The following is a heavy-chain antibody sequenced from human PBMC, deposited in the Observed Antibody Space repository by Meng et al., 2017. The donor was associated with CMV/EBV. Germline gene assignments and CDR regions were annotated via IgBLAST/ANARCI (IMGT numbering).Heavy chain of an antibody. CDR2: ISAYNGNT. CDR1: GYTFTSYG. J-gene: IGHJ4*02. CDR3: ARDAVVPADAPFHY. D-gene: IGHD2-2*01. V-gene: IGHV1-18*01. Sequence: VKRVQSGAEVKKPGASVNVSCNASGYTFTSYGISWVRQAPGQGLEWMGWISAYNGNTNYAQKLQGRVTMTTDTSTSTAYMELRSLRSDDTAVYYCARDAVVPADAPFHYWGQGTLVTVSS.